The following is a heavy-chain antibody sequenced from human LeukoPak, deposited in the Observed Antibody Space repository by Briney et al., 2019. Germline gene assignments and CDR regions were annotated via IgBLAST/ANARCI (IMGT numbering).Heavy chain of an antibody. V-gene: IGHV4-59*01. Sequence: SETLSLTCTVSGGSISSYYWSWIRQPPGKGLEWIGYIYCSGSTNYNPSLKSRVTISVDTSKNQFSLKLSSVTAADTAVYYCATDAQRGYSGYDPNYYYMDVWGKGTTVTVSS. CDR1: GGSISSYY. D-gene: IGHD5-12*01. CDR2: IYCSGST. J-gene: IGHJ6*03. CDR3: ATDAQRGYSGYDPNYYYMDV.